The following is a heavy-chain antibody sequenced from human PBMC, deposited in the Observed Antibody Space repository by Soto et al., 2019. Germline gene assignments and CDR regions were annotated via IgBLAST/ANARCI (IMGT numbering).Heavy chain of an antibody. CDR3: ARGPRRYCSSTSCYSSHGMDV. D-gene: IGHD2-2*01. J-gene: IGHJ6*02. Sequence: SETLSLTCTVTGGSISSGDYYWSWIRQPPGKGLEWIGYIYYSGSTYYNPSLKSRVTISVDTSKNQFSLKLSSVTAADTAVYYCARGPRRYCSSTSCYSSHGMDVWGQGTTVTVSS. CDR1: GGSISSGDYY. V-gene: IGHV4-30-4*01. CDR2: IYYSGST.